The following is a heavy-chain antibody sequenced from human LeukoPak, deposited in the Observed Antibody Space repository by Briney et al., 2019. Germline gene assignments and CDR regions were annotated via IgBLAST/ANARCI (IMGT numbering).Heavy chain of an antibody. Sequence: GGSLRLSCAASGFTFDDYAMHWVRQAPGKGLEWVSGISWNSGSIGYADSVKGRFTVSRDNAKNSLYLQMNSLRAEDMALYYCAKGRGIDYYDSSGYSGPFDYWGQGTLVTVSS. D-gene: IGHD3-22*01. J-gene: IGHJ4*02. CDR2: ISWNSGSI. CDR3: AKGRGIDYYDSSGYSGPFDY. CDR1: GFTFDDYA. V-gene: IGHV3-9*03.